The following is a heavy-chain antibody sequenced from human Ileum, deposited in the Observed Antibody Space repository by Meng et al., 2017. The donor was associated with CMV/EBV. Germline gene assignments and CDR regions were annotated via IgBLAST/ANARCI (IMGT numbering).Heavy chain of an antibody. CDR2: IRYVGANK. J-gene: IGHJ4*02. D-gene: IGHD2-2*02. Sequence: GESLKISCTVSGVTFKTYDIHWVRQGPGKRLEWVAFIRYVGANKYADSVKGRFTISRDNSKSTVYLQMNSLKPGDTGLYYCLRDQHYCTNTTCHKFYFDSWGQGQLVTVSS. CDR1: GVTFKTYD. V-gene: IGHV3-30*02. CDR3: LRDQHYCTNTTCHKFYFDS.